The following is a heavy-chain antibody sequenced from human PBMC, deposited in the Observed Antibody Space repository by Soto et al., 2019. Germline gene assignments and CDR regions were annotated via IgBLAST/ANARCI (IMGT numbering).Heavy chain of an antibody. V-gene: IGHV1-18*01. CDR1: GYTFSRYI. J-gene: IGHJ4*02. CDR2: ISAYSGNT. Sequence: ASVKVSCKASGYTFSRYIIIWVRQAPGQGLEYMGWISAYSGNTDYAQNLQGRVTMTTDTSTSTAYMELRNLRSDDTAVYYCAREGPYDAIDNWGQGAVVTVSS. CDR3: AREGPYDAIDN. D-gene: IGHD3-3*01.